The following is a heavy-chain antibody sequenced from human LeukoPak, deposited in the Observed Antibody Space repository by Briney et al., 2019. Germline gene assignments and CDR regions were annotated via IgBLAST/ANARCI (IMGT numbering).Heavy chain of an antibody. CDR1: GYTFTGYY. CDR2: INPNSGGT. CDR3: AREAAAAGRWSAPSDY. Sequence: ASVTVSCKASGYTFTGYYMHWVRQAPGQGLEWMGWINPNSGGTNYAQKFQGRVTMTRDTSISTAYMELSRLRSDGTAVYYCAREAAAAGRWSAPSDYWGQGTLVTVSS. V-gene: IGHV1-2*02. J-gene: IGHJ4*02. D-gene: IGHD6-13*01.